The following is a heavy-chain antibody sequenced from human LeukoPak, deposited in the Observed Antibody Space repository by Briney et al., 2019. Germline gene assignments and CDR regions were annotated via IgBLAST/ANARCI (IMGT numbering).Heavy chain of an antibody. CDR2: IYYSGST. Sequence: PSETLSLTCSVSGGSISTYYWTWIRQPPGKGLEWIGYIYYSGSTNYNPSLKSRVTISVDTSKNQFSLKLSSVTAADTAVYYCARVQTNQNFDYWGQGTLVTVSS. J-gene: IGHJ4*02. CDR3: ARVQTNQNFDY. V-gene: IGHV4-59*08. CDR1: GGSISTYY. D-gene: IGHD1-14*01.